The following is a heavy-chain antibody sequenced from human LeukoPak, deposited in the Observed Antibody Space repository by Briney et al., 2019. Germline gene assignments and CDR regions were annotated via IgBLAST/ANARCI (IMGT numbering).Heavy chain of an antibody. CDR2: IYYSGST. D-gene: IGHD3-10*01. J-gene: IGHJ4*02. CDR3: ASGGGLWFGEGGNDY. Sequence: DPSETLSLTCTVSGGSLSSGIYYWSWIRQHPGKGLEWIGYIYYSGSTHYNPSLKSRVTISIETPKNQFSLRLSSVTAADTAVYYCASGGGLWFGEGGNDYWGQGTLVTVSS. CDR1: GGSLSSGIYY. V-gene: IGHV4-31*03.